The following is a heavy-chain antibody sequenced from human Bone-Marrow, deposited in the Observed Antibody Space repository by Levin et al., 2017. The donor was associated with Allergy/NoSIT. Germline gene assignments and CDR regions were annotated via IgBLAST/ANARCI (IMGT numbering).Heavy chain of an antibody. CDR3: ARVRGDGDYIFDY. D-gene: IGHD4-17*01. V-gene: IGHV3-33*01. CDR1: GFTFSNYG. CDR2: IWNDGSNK. Sequence: GGSLRLSCAASGFTFSNYGMHWVRQAPGKGLEWVAVIWNDGSNKYYADSVKGRFTISRDNSKNTLYLQMNSLRAEDTAVCYCARVRGDGDYIFDYWGQGTLVTVSS. J-gene: IGHJ4*02.